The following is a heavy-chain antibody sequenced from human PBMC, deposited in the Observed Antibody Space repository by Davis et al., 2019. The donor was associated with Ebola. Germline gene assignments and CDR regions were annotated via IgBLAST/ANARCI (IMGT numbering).Heavy chain of an antibody. CDR2: IIPILGIA. CDR3: ARSYRSPGNAEYFQH. Sequence: SVKVSCKASGGTFSSYAISWVRQAPGQGLEWMGGIIPILGIANYAQKFQGRVTITADKSTSTVYMELSSLRSEDTAVYYCARSYRSPGNAEYFQHWGQGTLVTVSS. V-gene: IGHV1-69*10. CDR1: GGTFSSYA. J-gene: IGHJ1*01. D-gene: IGHD3-10*01.